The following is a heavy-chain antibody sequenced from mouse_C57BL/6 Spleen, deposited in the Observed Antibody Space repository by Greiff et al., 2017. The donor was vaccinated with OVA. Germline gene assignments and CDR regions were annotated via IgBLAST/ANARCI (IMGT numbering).Heavy chain of an antibody. J-gene: IGHJ4*01. CDR1: GYAFSSYW. V-gene: IGHV1-80*01. CDR3: SRSVCTRSAMAY. CDR2: IYPGDGDT. Sequence: QVQLQQSGAELVKPGASVKISCKASGYAFSSYWMNWVKQRPGKGLEWIGKIYPGDGDTNYNGKFKGKATLTADKSSSTAYMQLLSLTSEDSAVYFCSRSVCTRSAMAYWGQGTSVTVSS.